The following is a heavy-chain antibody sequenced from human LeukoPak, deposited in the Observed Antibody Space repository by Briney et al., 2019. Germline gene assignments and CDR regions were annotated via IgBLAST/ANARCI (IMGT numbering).Heavy chain of an antibody. CDR1: GFAFSADA. D-gene: IGHD3-10*01. CDR3: ARVRITMVRGVTPPDSYYYMDV. V-gene: IGHV3-48*01. Sequence: GGSLRLSCAPSGFAFSADAMNWGGQAPGKGVEWVSYISSSDSTDYADSVKGRFTISRDNAKNSLYLQMNSLRAEDTAVYYCARVRITMVRGVTPPDSYYYMDVWGKGTTVTVSS. J-gene: IGHJ6*03. CDR2: ISSSDST.